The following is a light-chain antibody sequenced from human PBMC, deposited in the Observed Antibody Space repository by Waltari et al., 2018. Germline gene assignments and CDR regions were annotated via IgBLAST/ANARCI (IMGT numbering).Light chain of an antibody. Sequence: QSVLSQPPSASGTPGQRVTISCYGSNYNIGNNFVYWYHQLPGTAPKLLVYRNNQRASGVPGRSSVAKSVTSASLAISGLRSEDEADYYCASWDGSLGGVIFGGGTKLTVL. J-gene: IGLJ2*01. CDR2: RNN. V-gene: IGLV1-47*01. CDR1: NYNIGNNF. CDR3: ASWDGSLGGVI.